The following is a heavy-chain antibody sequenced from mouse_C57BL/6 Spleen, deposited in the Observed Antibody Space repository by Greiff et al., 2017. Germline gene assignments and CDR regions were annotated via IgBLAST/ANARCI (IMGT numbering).Heavy chain of an antibody. V-gene: IGHV1-64*01. CDR2: IDPNSGST. CDR1: GYTFTSYW. J-gene: IGHJ3*01. Sequence: QVQLQQPGAELVKPGASVKLSCKASGYTFTSYWMNWVKQRPGQGLEWIGMIDPNSGSTNYNEKFKSKATLTVDKSSSTAYMQLSSLTSEDSAVYYCARSGRFRTTVDFAYRGQGTLVTVSA. CDR3: ARSGRFRTTVDFAY. D-gene: IGHD1-1*01.